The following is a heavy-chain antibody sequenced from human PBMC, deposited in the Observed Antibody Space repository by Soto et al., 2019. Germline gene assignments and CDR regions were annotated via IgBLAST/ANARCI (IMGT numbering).Heavy chain of an antibody. CDR1: GGTFTYYG. CDR3: ARDLGTTIAGPPRRETYGWLDP. CDR2: IIPIIGPA. J-gene: IGHJ5*02. D-gene: IGHD3-22*01. Sequence: QVQLVXXXAEVKRPGSSVKLSCKASGGTFTYYGISWVRQAPGQGLEXMGGIIPIIGPATYAQKFQGRVTITADQSTSTAYMELSSLGSEDTALYYCARDLGTTIAGPPRRETYGWLDPWGQGTLVTVSS. V-gene: IGHV1-69*01.